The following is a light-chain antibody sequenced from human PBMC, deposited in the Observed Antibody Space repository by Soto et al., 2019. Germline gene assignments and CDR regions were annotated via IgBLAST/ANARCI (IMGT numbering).Light chain of an antibody. CDR3: QQRNNWPIT. CDR1: QSVDSY. J-gene: IGKJ5*01. CDR2: GAS. V-gene: IGKV3-11*01. Sequence: EIVLTQSPASLFLSPGERATLSCRASQSVDSYLVWYQQKPGQAPRLLISGASNRATGIAARFSGSGSGTDFTLTINSLEPEDFAVYYCQQRNNWPITFGQGTRLEIK.